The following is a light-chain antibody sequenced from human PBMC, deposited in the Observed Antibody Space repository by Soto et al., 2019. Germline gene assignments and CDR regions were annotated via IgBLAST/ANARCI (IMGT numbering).Light chain of an antibody. V-gene: IGKV3-11*01. Sequence: EIVLTQSPATLSLSPGERATLSCRASQSVSSYLAWYQQKPGQAPRLLIYDASNRATGIPARFSGSGSGTDFTLSFCSLEPEDFAVYYCQQRSNWPPTFGGGTKVDIK. CDR3: QQRSNWPPT. CDR1: QSVSSY. J-gene: IGKJ4*02. CDR2: DAS.